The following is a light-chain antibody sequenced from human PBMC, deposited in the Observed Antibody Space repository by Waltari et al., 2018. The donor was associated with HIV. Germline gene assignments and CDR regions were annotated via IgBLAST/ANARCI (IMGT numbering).Light chain of an antibody. CDR1: KLGDKY. V-gene: IGLV3-1*01. CDR3: QAWDSSTANV. Sequence: SYELTQPPSVSVSPGQTASITCPGAKLGDKYACWYQQKPGQSPVLVIYQDSKRPSGSPERFSGSNSGNTATLTISGTQAMDEADYYCQAWDSSTANVFGTGTKVTVL. CDR2: QDS. J-gene: IGLJ1*01.